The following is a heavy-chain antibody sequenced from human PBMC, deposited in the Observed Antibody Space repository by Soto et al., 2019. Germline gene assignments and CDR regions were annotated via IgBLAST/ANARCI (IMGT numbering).Heavy chain of an antibody. CDR3: ARDREGDYDIRYFDY. Sequence: GGSLRLSCAASGFTFSSYSMNWVRQAPGKGLEWVSSISSSSSYIYYADSVKGRFTISRDNAKNSLYLQMNSLRAEDTAVYYCARDREGDYDIRYFDYWGQGTLVTVSS. CDR1: GFTFSSYS. J-gene: IGHJ4*02. CDR2: ISSSSSYI. V-gene: IGHV3-21*01. D-gene: IGHD3-9*01.